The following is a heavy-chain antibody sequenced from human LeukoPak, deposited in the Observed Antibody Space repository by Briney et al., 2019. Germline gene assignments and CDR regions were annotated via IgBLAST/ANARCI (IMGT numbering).Heavy chain of an antibody. J-gene: IGHJ4*02. V-gene: IGHV5-51*01. CDR1: GYSFTSYW. CDR3: ARISKSGVPIPAALRANFDY. CDR2: IYPGDSDT. D-gene: IGHD6-13*01. Sequence: GESLKISCKGSGYSFTSYWIGWVRQMPGKGLEWMGIIYPGDSDTRYSPSFQGQVTISADKSISTAYLQWSSLKASDTAMYYCARISKSGVPIPAALRANFDYWGQGTLVTVSS.